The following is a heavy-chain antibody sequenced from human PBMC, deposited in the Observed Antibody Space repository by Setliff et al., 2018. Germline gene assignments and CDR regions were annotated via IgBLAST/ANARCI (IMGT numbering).Heavy chain of an antibody. V-gene: IGHV3-30*02. CDR2: VRFDGTYK. J-gene: IGHJ4*02. Sequence: PGGSLRLSCAASGFVFGTYGMHWVRQAPGKGLDWVASVRFDGTYKVYGDSVKGRFTISRDNSENTLFLQMTSLRPEDTGVYYCAKVKKPLIRGSGFDYWGRGTLVT. CDR3: AKVKKPLIRGSGFDY. CDR1: GFVFGTYG. D-gene: IGHD3-10*01.